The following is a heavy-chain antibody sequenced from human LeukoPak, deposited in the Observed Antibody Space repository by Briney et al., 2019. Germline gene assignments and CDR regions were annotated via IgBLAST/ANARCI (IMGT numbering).Heavy chain of an antibody. CDR2: IYTSGST. J-gene: IGHJ4*02. Sequence: SETLSLTCTVSGGSISSGSYYWSWIRQPAGKGLEWIGRIYTSGSTNYNPSLKSRVTMSVDTSKNQFSLKLSSVTAADTAVYYCASPGADGYMRWGQGTLVTVSS. CDR3: ASPGADGYMR. V-gene: IGHV4-61*02. CDR1: GGSISSGSYY. D-gene: IGHD5-24*01.